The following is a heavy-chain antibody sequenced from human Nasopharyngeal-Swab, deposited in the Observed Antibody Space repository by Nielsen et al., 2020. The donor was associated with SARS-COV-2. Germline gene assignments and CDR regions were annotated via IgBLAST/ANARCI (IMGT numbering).Heavy chain of an antibody. V-gene: IGHV1-58*01. Sequence: SVKVSCKASGFTFTSSAVQWVRQARGQRLEWIGWIVVGSGNTNYAQKFQEGVTITRDMSTSTAYMELSSLRSEDTAVYYCAADPQPIIAAAGNIWGQGTMVTVSS. J-gene: IGHJ3*02. CDR1: GFTFTSSA. CDR2: IVVGSGNT. D-gene: IGHD6-13*01. CDR3: AADPQPIIAAAGNI.